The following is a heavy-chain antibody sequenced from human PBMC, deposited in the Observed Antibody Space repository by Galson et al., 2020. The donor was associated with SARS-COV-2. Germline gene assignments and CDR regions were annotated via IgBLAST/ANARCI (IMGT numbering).Heavy chain of an antibody. J-gene: IGHJ6*02. CDR2: IDPSGGTT. Sequence: GESLKISCKASGYTFIDYYIHWVRQAPGQGLAWMGIIDPSGGTTRSAQKFQDRVTWTRDTSTSTVYMVLRSLRSEDRAVYYCARGGQLDFYGMDVWGQGTTVTVS. V-gene: IGHV1-46*01. D-gene: IGHD2-2*01. CDR3: ARGGQLDFYGMDV. CDR1: GYTFIDYY.